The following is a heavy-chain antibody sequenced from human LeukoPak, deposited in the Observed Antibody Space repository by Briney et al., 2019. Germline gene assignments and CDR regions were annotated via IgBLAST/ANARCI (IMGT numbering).Heavy chain of an antibody. CDR3: ARVRATGAFDI. J-gene: IGHJ3*02. CDR2: INHSGST. V-gene: IGHV4-34*01. D-gene: IGHD1-26*01. Sequence: KASETLSLTCAGYGGSFSGYYWTWIRQPPGKGLEWIGEINHSGSTNYNPSLKSRVTISVDTSKNQFSLKLSSVTAADTAVYYCARVRATGAFDIWGQGTMVTVSS. CDR1: GGSFSGYY.